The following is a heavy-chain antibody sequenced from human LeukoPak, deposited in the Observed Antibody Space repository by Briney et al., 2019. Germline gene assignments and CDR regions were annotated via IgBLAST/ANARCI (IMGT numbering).Heavy chain of an antibody. CDR2: IYSGGST. J-gene: IGHJ4*02. CDR3: ARVTVEMPTLDY. D-gene: IGHD5-24*01. Sequence: GGSLRLSCAASGFTVSSNYMSWVRQAPGKGLEWVSVIYSGGSTYYADSVKGRFTISRDNSKNTLYLQMNSLRAEDTAVYYCARVTVEMPTLDYWGQGTLVTVSS. CDR1: GFTVSSNY. V-gene: IGHV3-53*01.